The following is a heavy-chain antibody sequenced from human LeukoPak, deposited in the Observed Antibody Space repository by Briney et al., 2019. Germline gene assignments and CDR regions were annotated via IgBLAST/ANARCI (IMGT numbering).Heavy chain of an antibody. D-gene: IGHD6-19*01. V-gene: IGHV3-30*18. CDR3: AKDSEYGSGWNSFV. CDR1: GFTFSSYG. J-gene: IGHJ4*02. CDR2: ISYDGSDK. Sequence: GGSLRLSCAASGFTFSSYGMHWVRQAPGKGLEWVALISYDGSDKYYADSVEGRFTISRDNSKNTLYVQMNSLRAEDTAVYYCAKDSEYGSGWNSFVWGQGTLVTVSS.